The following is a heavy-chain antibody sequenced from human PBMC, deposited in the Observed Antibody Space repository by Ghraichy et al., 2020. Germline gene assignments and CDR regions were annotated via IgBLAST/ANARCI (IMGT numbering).Heavy chain of an antibody. CDR1: GFTFSAYA. CDR2: ISGGGIST. Sequence: GGSLRLSCAASGFTFSAYAMAWVRQAPGKGLEWVSAISGGGISTYFADSVKGRFAISRDNSKNTLYLQMNSLRAEDTALYYCAKDLRYNDFWSGFDYYWGQGTLVTVSS. J-gene: IGHJ4*02. V-gene: IGHV3-23*01. D-gene: IGHD3-3*01. CDR3: AKDLRYNDFWSGFDYY.